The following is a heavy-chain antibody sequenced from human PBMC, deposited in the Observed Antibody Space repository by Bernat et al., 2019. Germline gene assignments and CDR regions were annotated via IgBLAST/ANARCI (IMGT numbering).Heavy chain of an antibody. J-gene: IGHJ4*02. Sequence: QVQLVQSGAEVKKPGASVKVSCKASGYTFTGYYMHWVRQAPGQGLEWMGWINPNSGGTNYAQKFQGWVTMTRDTSISTAYMELSRLRSDDTAVYYCARESGGYDPFSNYFDYWGQGTLVTVSS. CDR3: ARESGGYDPFSNYFDY. V-gene: IGHV1-2*04. CDR1: GYTFTGYY. CDR2: INPNSGGT. D-gene: IGHD5-12*01.